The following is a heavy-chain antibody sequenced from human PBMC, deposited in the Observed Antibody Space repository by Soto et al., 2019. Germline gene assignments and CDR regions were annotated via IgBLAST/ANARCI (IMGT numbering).Heavy chain of an antibody. D-gene: IGHD3-16*01. CDR1: GYTFTSYG. Sequence: GASVKVSCKASGYTFTSYGISWVRQAPGQGLEWMGGIIANFGTTNYAQKFQGRVTITADESTSTAYMELSSLRSEDTAVYYCARAAGYDYVWESYFDYWGQGTLVTVSS. V-gene: IGHV1-69*13. CDR3: ARAAGYDYVWESYFDY. J-gene: IGHJ4*02. CDR2: IIANFGTT.